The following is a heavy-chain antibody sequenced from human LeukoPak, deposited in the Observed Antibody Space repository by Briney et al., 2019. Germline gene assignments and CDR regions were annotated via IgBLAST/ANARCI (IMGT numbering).Heavy chain of an antibody. V-gene: IGHV3-49*04. J-gene: IGHJ5*02. Sequence: GRSLRLSCTASGFTFGDYAMSWVRQAPGKGLEWVGFIRSKAYGGTTEYAASVKGRFTISRDDSKSIAYLQMNSLKTEDTAVYYCTRAGVRGVIVWFDPWGLGTLVTVSS. CDR3: TRAGVRGVIVWFDP. CDR2: IRSKAYGGTT. CDR1: GFTFGDYA. D-gene: IGHD3-10*01.